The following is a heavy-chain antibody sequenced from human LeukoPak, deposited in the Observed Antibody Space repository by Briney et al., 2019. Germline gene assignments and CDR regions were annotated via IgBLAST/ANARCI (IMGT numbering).Heavy chain of an antibody. V-gene: IGHV4-59*08. J-gene: IGHJ4*02. CDR2: IYYSGSP. CDR3: ARLRDYGSGTYYNDY. D-gene: IGHD3-10*01. Sequence: SETLSLTCSVSGGSMSNYYWTWMRQPPGKGLEWVGYIYYSGSPNYNPSLKSRVTISVDTSKNQFSQKLSSVTAADTAVYYCARLRDYGSGTYYNDYWGQGALVTVSS. CDR1: GGSMSNYY.